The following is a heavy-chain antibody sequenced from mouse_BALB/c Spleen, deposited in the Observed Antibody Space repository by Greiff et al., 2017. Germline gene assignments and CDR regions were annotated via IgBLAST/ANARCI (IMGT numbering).Heavy chain of an antibody. V-gene: IGHV3-2*02. CDR3: ARTWLLRAWFAY. CDR1: GYSITSDYA. Sequence: VQLQQSGPGLVKPSQSLSLTCTVTGYSITSDYAWNWIRQFPGNKLEWMGYISYSGSTSYNPSLKSRISITRDTSKNQFFLQLNSVTTEDTATYYCARTWLLRAWFAYWGQGTLVTVSA. CDR2: ISYSGST. D-gene: IGHD2-3*01. J-gene: IGHJ3*01.